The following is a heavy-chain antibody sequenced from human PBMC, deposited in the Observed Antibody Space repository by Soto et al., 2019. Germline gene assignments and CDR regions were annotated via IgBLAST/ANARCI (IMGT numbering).Heavy chain of an antibody. V-gene: IGHV3-30-3*01. Sequence: QVQLVESGGGVVQPGRSLRLSCAASGFTFSSYAMHWVRQAPGKGLEWVAVISYDGSNKYYADSVKGRFTISRDNSKNTLYLQMNSLRAEDTAVYYCARDPHPLHYYDSSGYFSYWGQGTLVTVSS. J-gene: IGHJ4*02. CDR1: GFTFSSYA. CDR2: ISYDGSNK. CDR3: ARDPHPLHYYDSSGYFSY. D-gene: IGHD3-22*01.